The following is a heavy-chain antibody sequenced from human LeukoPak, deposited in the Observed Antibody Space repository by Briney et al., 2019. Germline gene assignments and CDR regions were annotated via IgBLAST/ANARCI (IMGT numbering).Heavy chain of an antibody. V-gene: IGHV4-4*07. D-gene: IGHD1-26*01. CDR3: ARESRGVGATGY. J-gene: IGHJ4*02. Sequence: PSETLSLTCTVSGGSISSYYWSWIRQPAGKGLDWIGRIYTSGSTNYNPSLKSRVTMSVDTSKNQFSLKLSSVTAADTAVYYCARESRGVGATGYWGQGTLVTVSS. CDR1: GGSISSYY. CDR2: IYTSGST.